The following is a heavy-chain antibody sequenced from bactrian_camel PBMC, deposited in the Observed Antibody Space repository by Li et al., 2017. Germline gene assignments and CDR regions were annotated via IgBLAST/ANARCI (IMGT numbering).Heavy chain of an antibody. Sequence: DVQLVESGGALVQPGGSLRLSCAATGFTLSNYAMHWVRQAPGKGLEWVSGISDGGNTNYADSVKGRFTISRDNAKNTPYLQLNSLRTEDAAMYYCTEAMGLGGNWWTFWSWGQGTQVTVS. CDR3: TEAMGLGGNWWTFWS. CDR2: ISDGGNT. V-gene: IGHV3S42*01. CDR1: GFTLSNYA. J-gene: IGHJ6*01. D-gene: IGHD7*01.